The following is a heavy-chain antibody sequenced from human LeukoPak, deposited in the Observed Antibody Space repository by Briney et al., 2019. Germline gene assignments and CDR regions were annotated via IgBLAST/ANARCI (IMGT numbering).Heavy chain of an antibody. CDR2: IYHSGST. Sequence: SQALSLTCTVSGGSISSGGYYWSWIRQPPGKGLEWIGYIYHSGSTYYNPSLKSRVTISVDTSKNQFSLKLSSVTAADTAVYYCASHSRDSSGWASFDYWGQGTLVTVSS. J-gene: IGHJ4*02. CDR1: GGSISSGGYY. V-gene: IGHV4-30-2*01. CDR3: ASHSRDSSGWASFDY. D-gene: IGHD6-19*01.